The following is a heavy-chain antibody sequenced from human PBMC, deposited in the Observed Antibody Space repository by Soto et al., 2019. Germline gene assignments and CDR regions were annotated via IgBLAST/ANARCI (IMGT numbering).Heavy chain of an antibody. J-gene: IGHJ4*02. Sequence: GGSLRLSCAASGFPFSSYGMHWVRQAPGKGLEWVSSISSSSSYIYYADSVKGRFTISRDNAKNSLYLQMNSLRAEDTAVYYCAREGYSGYDSPSFDYWGQGTLVTVSS. CDR2: ISSSSSYI. CDR3: AREGYSGYDSPSFDY. D-gene: IGHD5-12*01. CDR1: GFPFSSYG. V-gene: IGHV3-21*01.